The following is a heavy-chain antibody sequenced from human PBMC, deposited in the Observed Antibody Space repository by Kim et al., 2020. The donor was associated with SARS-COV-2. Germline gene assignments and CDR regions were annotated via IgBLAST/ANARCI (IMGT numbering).Heavy chain of an antibody. J-gene: IGHJ4*02. V-gene: IGHV3-23*01. CDR3: AKLDDFWSGYYSPIPYYFDY. Sequence: RFTISRDNSKNTLYLQMNSLRAEDTAVYYCAKLDDFWSGYYSPIPYYFDYWGQGTLVTVSS. D-gene: IGHD3-3*01.